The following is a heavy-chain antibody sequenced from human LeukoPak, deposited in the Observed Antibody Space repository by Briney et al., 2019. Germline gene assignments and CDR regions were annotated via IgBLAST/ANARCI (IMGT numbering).Heavy chain of an antibody. CDR3: ATEAIVVVTARDYWYFDL. Sequence: SVKVSCKASGGTFSSYAISWVRQAPGQGLEWMGRIIPVLGIPNYAQKFQGRVTITADKSTTTAYMELSSLRSEDTAVYYCATEAIVVVTARDYWYFDLWGRGTLVTVSS. CDR2: IIPVLGIP. D-gene: IGHD2-21*02. CDR1: GGTFSSYA. J-gene: IGHJ2*01. V-gene: IGHV1-69*04.